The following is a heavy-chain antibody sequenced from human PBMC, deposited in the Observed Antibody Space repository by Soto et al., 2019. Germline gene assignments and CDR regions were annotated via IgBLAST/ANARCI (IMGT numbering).Heavy chain of an antibody. D-gene: IGHD2-21*02. Sequence: SETLSLTCTVSDGSISTYHWSWIRQPAGKELEWIGHVFTSGTTNYTPSLKSRVSMSLDAAKNQFSLKLRSVTAADTAVYYCARLVVVTAHFDYWGQGTLVTVSS. CDR2: VFTSGTT. J-gene: IGHJ4*02. CDR3: ARLVVVTAHFDY. V-gene: IGHV4-4*07. CDR1: DGSISTYH.